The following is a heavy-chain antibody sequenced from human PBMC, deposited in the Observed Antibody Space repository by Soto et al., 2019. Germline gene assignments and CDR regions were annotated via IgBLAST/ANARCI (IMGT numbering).Heavy chain of an antibody. J-gene: IGHJ4*02. CDR2: ISAYNGHT. CDR3: VRGDGGYFDH. Sequence: QVQLVQSGVEVKKPGASVKVSCKAMGYTFTNYGLSWVRQAPGEGLEWLGWISAYNGHTKYALKVQDRVTLTTDTSATTTYLVLGSLSSDASAVYYWVRGDGGYFDHWGEGTRVDVSS. V-gene: IGHV1-18*01. CDR1: GYTFTNYG. D-gene: IGHD3-16*01.